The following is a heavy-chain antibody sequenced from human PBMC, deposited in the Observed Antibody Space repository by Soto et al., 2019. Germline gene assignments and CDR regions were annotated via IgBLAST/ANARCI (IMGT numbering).Heavy chain of an antibody. CDR3: AKDGKSGSYAPYYGMDV. CDR1: GFTFSSYA. Sequence: GGSLRLSCAASGFTFSSYAMSWVRQAPGKGLEWVSAISGSGGSTYYADSVKGRFTISRDNSKNTLYLQMNSLRAEDTATYYCAKDGKSGSYAPYYGMDVWGQGTTVTVSS. D-gene: IGHD1-26*01. J-gene: IGHJ6*02. CDR2: ISGSGGST. V-gene: IGHV3-23*01.